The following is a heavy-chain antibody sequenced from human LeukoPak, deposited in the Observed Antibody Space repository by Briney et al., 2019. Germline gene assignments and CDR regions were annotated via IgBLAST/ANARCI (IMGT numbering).Heavy chain of an antibody. J-gene: IGHJ4*02. D-gene: IGHD1-14*01. CDR1: GGSISSYY. Sequence: SETLSLTCTVSGGSISSYYWSWIRQPPGKGLEWIGYIYYSGGTNYYPSLKSRVTVSVDTSKNQFSLKLSSVTAADTAVYYCARSAGYYFDYWGQGTLVTVSS. CDR3: ARSAGYYFDY. V-gene: IGHV4-59*01. CDR2: IYYSGGT.